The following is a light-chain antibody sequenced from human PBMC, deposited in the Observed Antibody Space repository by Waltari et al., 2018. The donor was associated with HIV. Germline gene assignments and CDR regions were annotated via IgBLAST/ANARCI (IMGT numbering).Light chain of an antibody. CDR1: SGQSSYS. J-gene: IGLJ3*02. Sequence: QLALTQSPSASASLGASVRLTCTLSSGQSSYSIAWHQQQPEKGPRFLMRLNSDGSHTRGDGIPDRFSGPASGAERYLTISSLQSEDEADYYCQSWDNGVRVFGGGTKLTVL. CDR3: QSWDNGVRV. CDR2: LNSDGSH. V-gene: IGLV4-69*01.